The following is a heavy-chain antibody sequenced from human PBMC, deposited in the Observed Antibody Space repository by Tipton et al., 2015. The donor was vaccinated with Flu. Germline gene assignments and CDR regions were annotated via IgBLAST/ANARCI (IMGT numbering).Heavy chain of an antibody. J-gene: IGHJ4*02. V-gene: IGHV4-38-2*02. D-gene: IGHD2-2*01. CDR3: ARDPSLGMPDYFDY. CDR1: GDSIGSDYY. Sequence: TLSLTCSLSGDSIGSDYYWAWIRQAPGKGLEWIGYIYNSEYTKYNPSLKSRVTISVDTSKKQFSLRLRSVTAADTAVYYCARDPSLGMPDYFDYWGQGTLVTASS. CDR2: IYNSEYT.